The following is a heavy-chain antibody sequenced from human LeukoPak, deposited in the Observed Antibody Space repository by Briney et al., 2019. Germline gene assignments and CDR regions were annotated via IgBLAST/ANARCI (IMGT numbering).Heavy chain of an antibody. Sequence: GGSLRLPCAASGFIFSGYEMNWVRQAPGKGLEYISYISSSGSTIYYGDSVKGRFTISRDNAKSSLYLQMNSLRAEDTAVYYCARPYDSSGYFSLGYWGQGTLVTVSS. CDR2: ISSSGSTI. J-gene: IGHJ4*02. D-gene: IGHD3-22*01. CDR1: GFIFSGYE. V-gene: IGHV3-48*03. CDR3: ARPYDSSGYFSLGY.